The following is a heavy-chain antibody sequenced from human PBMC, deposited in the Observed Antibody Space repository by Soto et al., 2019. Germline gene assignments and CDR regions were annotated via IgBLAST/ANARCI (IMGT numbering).Heavy chain of an antibody. J-gene: IGHJ4*01. CDR2: FDPENGET. CDR3: ATDVHPLELGY. D-gene: IGHD3-10*01. Sequence: PSVKVSCKVSGYTLSELSMHWVRQAPGKGLEWMGSFDPENGETIYAQKFQGRVTMTEDTSTDTAYMQLSSLRSDDTAVYYCATDVHPLELGYWGLGTLVTVSS. CDR1: GYTLSELS. V-gene: IGHV1-24*01.